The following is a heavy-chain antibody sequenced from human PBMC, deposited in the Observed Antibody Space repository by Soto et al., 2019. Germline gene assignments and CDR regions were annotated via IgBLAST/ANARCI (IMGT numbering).Heavy chain of an antibody. D-gene: IGHD3-10*01. CDR2: INHSGST. CDR1: GGSFSGYY. J-gene: IGHJ4*02. CDR3: ARGPPLYGSGRQYYFDY. V-gene: IGHV4-34*01. Sequence: PSETLSLTCAVYGGSFSGYYWSWIRQPPGKGLEWIGEINHSGSTNYNPSLKSRVTISVDTSKNQFSLKLSSVTAADTAVYYCARGPPLYGSGRQYYFDYWGQGTLVTVSS.